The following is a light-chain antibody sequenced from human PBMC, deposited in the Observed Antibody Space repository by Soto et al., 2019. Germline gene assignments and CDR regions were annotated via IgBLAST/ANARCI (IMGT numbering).Light chain of an antibody. J-gene: IGKJ1*01. CDR1: QSVSIY. CDR2: DAS. V-gene: IGKV3-11*01. Sequence: EIVLTQSPGTLSLSPGERATLSCRASQSVSIYLAWYQQKPGQAPRLLIYDASTIATGISARFSGSGSGTDFTLTISSLEPEDFAVYYCQQRSNCPVTFGQGTKVEVK. CDR3: QQRSNCPVT.